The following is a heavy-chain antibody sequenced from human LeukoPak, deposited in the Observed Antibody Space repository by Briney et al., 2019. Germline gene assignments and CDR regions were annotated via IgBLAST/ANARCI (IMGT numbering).Heavy chain of an antibody. V-gene: IGHV3-9*01. J-gene: IGHJ4*02. Sequence: GGSLRLSCAASGFTFDDYAMHWVRQAPGKGLEWVSGISWNSGSIGYADSVKGRFTISRDNAKNSLYLQMNSLRAEDTAVYYCAKDVGADYYYDSSGYLDYWGQGTLVTVSS. D-gene: IGHD3-22*01. CDR2: ISWNSGSI. CDR3: AKDVGADYYYDSSGYLDY. CDR1: GFTFDDYA.